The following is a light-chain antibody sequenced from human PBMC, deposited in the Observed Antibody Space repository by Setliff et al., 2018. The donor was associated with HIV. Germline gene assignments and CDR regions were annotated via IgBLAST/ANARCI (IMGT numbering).Light chain of an antibody. Sequence: QSALTQPRSVSGSPGQSVTISCTGTSSDVGAYNFVSWYQQHPGRAPKLMIYDVTKRPSGVSDRFSGSKSGNTASLTISGLQTEDEADYYCCSYTSSLTYVFGTGTKVTVL. J-gene: IGLJ1*01. CDR2: DVT. CDR1: SSDVGAYNF. CDR3: CSYTSSLTYV. V-gene: IGLV2-11*01.